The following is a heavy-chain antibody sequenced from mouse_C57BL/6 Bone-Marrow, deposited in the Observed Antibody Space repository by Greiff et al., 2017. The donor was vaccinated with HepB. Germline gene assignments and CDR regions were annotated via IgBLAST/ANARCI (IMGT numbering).Heavy chain of an antibody. D-gene: IGHD1-1*01. CDR1: GYPFTSYW. CDR3: ARGRVITTVVAHWYFDV. V-gene: IGHV1-55*01. Sequence: QLQPGAELVKPGASVKMSCKASGYPFTSYWITWVKQRPGQGLEWIGDIYPGSGSTNYNEKFKSKATLTVDTSSSTAYMQFSSLTSEDSAVYYCARGRVITTVVAHWYFDVWGTGTTVTVSS. J-gene: IGHJ1*03. CDR2: IYPGSGST.